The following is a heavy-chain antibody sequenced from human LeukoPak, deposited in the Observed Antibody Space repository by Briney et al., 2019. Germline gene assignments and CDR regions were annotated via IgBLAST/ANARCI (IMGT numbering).Heavy chain of an antibody. CDR1: GFTFSSYA. J-gene: IGHJ3*02. CDR3: ARGFHSFDI. Sequence: GGSLRLSCAASGFTFSSYAMSWVRQAPGKGLEWVARSRNRANSYSTVYAASVQGRFIISRDESKNSLYLQMNSLITEDSAVYFCARGFHSFDIWGQGTMVTVSS. CDR2: SRNRANSYST. V-gene: IGHV3-72*01.